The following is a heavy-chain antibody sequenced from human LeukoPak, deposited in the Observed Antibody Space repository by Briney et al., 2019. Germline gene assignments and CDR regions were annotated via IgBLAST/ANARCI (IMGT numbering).Heavy chain of an antibody. CDR2: IYHRGST. J-gene: IGHJ4*02. CDR3: ARRRAVAGRGYFDY. V-gene: IGHV4-4*02. CDR1: GGSISSSNW. D-gene: IGHD6-19*01. Sequence: PSGTLSLTCAVSGGSISSSNWWSWVRQPPGKGLEWIGEIYHRGSTNYNPSLKSRVTISVDKSKNQFSLKLSSVTAADTAVYYCARRRAVAGRGYFDYWGQGTLVTVSS.